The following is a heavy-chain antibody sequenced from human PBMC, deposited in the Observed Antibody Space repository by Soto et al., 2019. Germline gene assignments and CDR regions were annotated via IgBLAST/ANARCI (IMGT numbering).Heavy chain of an antibody. J-gene: IGHJ4*02. V-gene: IGHV3-23*01. CDR2: MSGDGRT. Sequence: GGSLRLSCAASGFTFKTYAMNWVRQAPGKGLEWLSVMSGDGRTRYALSVTGRFTISRDNSKNTLYLQMRSLRAEDAAAYYCVKWHTSNFDSLPFTGFDFWGQGTQVTVSS. CDR3: VKWHTSNFDSLPFTGFDF. D-gene: IGHD3-22*01. CDR1: GFTFKTYA.